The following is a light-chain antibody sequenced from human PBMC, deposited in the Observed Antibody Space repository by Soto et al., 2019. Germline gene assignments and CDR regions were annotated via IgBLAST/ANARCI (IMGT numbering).Light chain of an antibody. V-gene: IGLV2-14*03. CDR1: HNDIGTYDY. CDR2: GVT. Sequence: QSALTQPTSVSVSPGQSITVSCTGNHNDIGTYDYVSWYQQHPGRAPRLLIHGVTTRPSGISDRFSASKSGLTASLTISGLQPEDEADYYCSSFTSNRIYVFGPGTKVTV. CDR3: SSFTSNRIYV. J-gene: IGLJ1*01.